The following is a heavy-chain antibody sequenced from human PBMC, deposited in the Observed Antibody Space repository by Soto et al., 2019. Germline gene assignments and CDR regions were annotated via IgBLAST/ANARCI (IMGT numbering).Heavy chain of an antibody. V-gene: IGHV4-31*03. J-gene: IGHJ5*02. D-gene: IGHD3-10*01. CDR1: GGSISSGGYY. CDR2: IYYSGST. Sequence: QVQLQESGPGLVKPSQTLSLTCTVSGGSISSGGYYWSWIRQHPGKGLEWIGYIYYSGSTYYNPSLTSRVTRSVDTSKNQSSLKLSSVTAADTAVYYCARVNYYGSGSYVVNWFDPWGQGTLVTVSS. CDR3: ARVNYYGSGSYVVNWFDP.